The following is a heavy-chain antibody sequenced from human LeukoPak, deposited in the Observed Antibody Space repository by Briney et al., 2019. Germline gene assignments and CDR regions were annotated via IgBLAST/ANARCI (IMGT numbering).Heavy chain of an antibody. Sequence: PSETLSLTCTVSGGSISSSSYYWGWIRQPPGKGLEWIGSIYYSGSTYYNPSLKSRVTISVDTSKNQFSLKLSPVTAADTAVYYCARLRWRYFDYWGQGTLVTVSS. J-gene: IGHJ4*02. D-gene: IGHD4-23*01. CDR3: ARLRWRYFDY. V-gene: IGHV4-39*01. CDR1: GGSISSSSYY. CDR2: IYYSGST.